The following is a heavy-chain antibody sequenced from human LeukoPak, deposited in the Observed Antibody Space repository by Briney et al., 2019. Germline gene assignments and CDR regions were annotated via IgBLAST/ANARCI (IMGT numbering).Heavy chain of an antibody. Sequence: ASVKVSCEASGYTFTGYYMHWVRQAPGQGLEWMGWINPNSGGTNYAQKFQGRVTMTRDTSISTAYMELSRLRSDDTAVYSCARSDYYDSSGYPDYWGQGTLVTVSS. CDR2: INPNSGGT. CDR1: GYTFTGYY. CDR3: ARSDYYDSSGYPDY. D-gene: IGHD3-22*01. J-gene: IGHJ4*02. V-gene: IGHV1-2*02.